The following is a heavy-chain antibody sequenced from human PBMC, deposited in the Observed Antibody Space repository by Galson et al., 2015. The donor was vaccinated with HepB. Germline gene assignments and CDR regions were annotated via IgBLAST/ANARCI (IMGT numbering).Heavy chain of an antibody. D-gene: IGHD5-18*01. CDR2: ISSSSSTV. CDR3: ARGYSYGYDY. CDR1: EFTFSSYE. V-gene: IGHV3-48*03. J-gene: IGHJ4*02. Sequence: SLRLSCAASEFTFSSYEVNWVRQTPGKGLEWVSYISSSSSTVYYSDSVKGRFTISRDNAKKSLYLQMNSLRDEDTAVYYCARGYSYGYDYWGQGTLVTVSS.